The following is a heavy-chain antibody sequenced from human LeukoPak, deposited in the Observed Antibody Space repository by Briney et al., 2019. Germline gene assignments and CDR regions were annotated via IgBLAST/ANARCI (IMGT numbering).Heavy chain of an antibody. J-gene: IGHJ4*02. V-gene: IGHV4-30-2*01. D-gene: IGHD5-12*01. CDR3: ARGSLATRSFDY. CDR1: GGSISSGGYS. Sequence: SQTLSLTCAVSGGSISSGGYSWSRIRQPPGKGLEWIGYIYHSGSTYYNPSLKSRVTISVDRSKNQFSLKLSSVTAADTAVYYCARGSLATRSFDYWGQGTLVTVSS. CDR2: IYHSGST.